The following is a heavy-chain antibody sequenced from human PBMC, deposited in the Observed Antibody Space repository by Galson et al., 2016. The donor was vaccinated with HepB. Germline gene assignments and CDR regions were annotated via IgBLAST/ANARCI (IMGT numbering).Heavy chain of an antibody. CDR3: VRDTWKWGYNYASDASDI. D-gene: IGHD5-18*01. CDR2: IHIGGST. V-gene: IGHV3-53*01. J-gene: IGHJ3*02. Sequence: SLRLSCAASGFSVSSNYMSWVRQTPGKGLGWVSVIHIGGSTYYGDSVKGRVTISRDNSKNTVYLQINSLRAEDTAVYFCVRDTWKWGYNYASDASDIWGRGTMVTVSS. CDR1: GFSVSSNY.